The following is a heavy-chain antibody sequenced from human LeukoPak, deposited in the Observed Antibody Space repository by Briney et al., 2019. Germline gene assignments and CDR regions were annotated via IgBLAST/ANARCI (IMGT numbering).Heavy chain of an antibody. Sequence: SETLSLTCTVSGGSISSYYWSWIRQPPEKGLEWIGYIYYSGSTNYNPSLKSRVTISVDTSKNQFSLKLSSVIAADTAVYYCARGRGDLDAFDIWGQGTMVTVSS. CDR2: IYYSGST. D-gene: IGHD2-21*02. CDR3: ARGRGDLDAFDI. CDR1: GGSISSYY. V-gene: IGHV4-59*01. J-gene: IGHJ3*02.